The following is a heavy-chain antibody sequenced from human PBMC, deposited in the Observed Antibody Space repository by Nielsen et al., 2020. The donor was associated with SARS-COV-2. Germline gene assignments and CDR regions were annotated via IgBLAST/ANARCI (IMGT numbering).Heavy chain of an antibody. CDR3: ARVHCSSTSCYTTGEYYFDY. CDR2: INPSGGST. D-gene: IGHD2-2*02. J-gene: IGHJ4*02. V-gene: IGHV1-46*01. CDR1: GYTFTSYY. Sequence: ASVKVSCKASGYTFTSYYMHWVRQAPGQGLEWMGIINPSGGSTSYAQKFQGRVTMTRDTSTSTVYMELSSLRSEDTAVYYCARVHCSSTSCYTTGEYYFDYWGQGTLVTASS.